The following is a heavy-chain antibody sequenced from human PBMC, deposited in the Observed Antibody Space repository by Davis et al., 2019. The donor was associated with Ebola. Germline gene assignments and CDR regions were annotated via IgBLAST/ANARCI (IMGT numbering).Heavy chain of an antibody. CDR2: IYHTGTT. V-gene: IGHV4-59*01. CDR1: NGSITSYY. D-gene: IGHD4-11*01. J-gene: IGHJ6*02. CDR3: ARDGGNYVPWGLDV. Sequence: MPSETLSLTCTVSNGSITSYYWSCIRQLPGRTLEWLGYIYHTGTTNYNPSLKSRLSISLDTSQNQFSLKLTSVTAADTAVYYCARDGGNYVPWGLDVWGQGITVTVSS.